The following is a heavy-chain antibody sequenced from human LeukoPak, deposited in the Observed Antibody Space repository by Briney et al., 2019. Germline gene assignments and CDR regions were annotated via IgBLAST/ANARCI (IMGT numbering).Heavy chain of an antibody. CDR1: GDAFSSYA. CDR3: ARGVDSSHAFDI. V-gene: IGHV1-69*05. J-gene: IGHJ3*02. CDR2: IIPIFGTA. Sequence: SVKMSCTASGDAFSSYAISWVRQAPGQGSEWMGWIIPIFGTAKYGQNFQGRVTITTEDATSTAYMEVSSLRSEDTAVYYCARGVDSSHAFDIWGQGTMVTVSS. D-gene: IGHD6-13*01.